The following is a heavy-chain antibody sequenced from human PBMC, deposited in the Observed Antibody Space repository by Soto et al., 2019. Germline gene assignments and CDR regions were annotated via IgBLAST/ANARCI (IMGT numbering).Heavy chain of an antibody. CDR2: INVGIGET. V-gene: IGHV1-3*01. Sequence: QVKLVQSGAEVKKTGASVKVSCKASGYTFTHNAMHWVRKAPGQRPEWVGWINVGIGETKYSQKLQGRVSITSDTSASTVYIELSSLRSEDTAVYYCARDSWITMNAFDIWGQGTLVTVSS. CDR1: GYTFTHNA. D-gene: IGHD3-22*01. J-gene: IGHJ3*02. CDR3: ARDSWITMNAFDI.